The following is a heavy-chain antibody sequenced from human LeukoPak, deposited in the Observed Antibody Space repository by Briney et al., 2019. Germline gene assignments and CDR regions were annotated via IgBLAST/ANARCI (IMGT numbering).Heavy chain of an antibody. CDR2: INTNSNYI. CDR1: GFTFSSYT. D-gene: IGHD3-9*01. V-gene: IGHV3-21*01. CDR3: AKGQSATYYDTSTGFYTDYYYYMDV. J-gene: IGHJ6*03. Sequence: GGSLRLSCEASGFTFSSYTMNWVRQAPGKGLEWVSSINTNSNYIYYADSVKGRFTISRDNAKNSLYLQMNSLRAEDTAVYYCAKGQSATYYDTSTGFYTDYYYYMDVWGKGTTVTVSS.